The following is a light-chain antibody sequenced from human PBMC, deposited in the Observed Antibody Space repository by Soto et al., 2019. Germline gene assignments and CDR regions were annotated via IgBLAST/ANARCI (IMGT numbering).Light chain of an antibody. CDR2: DAS. J-gene: IGKJ4*01. CDR3: QQRGSWPQLT. CDR1: QSVGSS. Sequence: DILLTQSPATLSWSRGERATLSCRASQSVGSSLAWFQQKPGQPPRLLIYDASNRATGIPARFSGSGSGTDFTLTISSLEPEDFAVYYCQQRGSWPQLTFGGGTKVDI. V-gene: IGKV3-11*01.